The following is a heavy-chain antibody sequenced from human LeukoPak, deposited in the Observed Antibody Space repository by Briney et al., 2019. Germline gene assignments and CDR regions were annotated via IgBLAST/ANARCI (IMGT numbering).Heavy chain of an antibody. Sequence: GGSLRLSCAASGFTFSSYAMSWVRQAPGKGLEWVSAISGSGGSTYYADSVKGRFTISRDNSKNTLYLQMNSLRAEDTAVYYCAKEVELYDFWSGYPQEGAFDIWGQGTMVTVSS. D-gene: IGHD3-3*01. CDR3: AKEVELYDFWSGYPQEGAFDI. J-gene: IGHJ3*02. V-gene: IGHV3-23*01. CDR1: GFTFSSYA. CDR2: ISGSGGST.